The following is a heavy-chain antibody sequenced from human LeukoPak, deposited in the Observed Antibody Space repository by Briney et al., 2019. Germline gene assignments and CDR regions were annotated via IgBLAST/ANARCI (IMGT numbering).Heavy chain of an antibody. J-gene: IGHJ4*02. CDR3: ARDGYCSSGSCYGSYDY. D-gene: IGHD2-15*01. V-gene: IGHV3-48*02. CDR2: ISSSSDTI. Sequence: PGGSLRLSCAASGFIFSKYSMHWVRQAPGKGLEWVSYISSSSDTIYYADSVKGRFTISRDNAKNSLYLQMNSLRDEDTAVYYCARDGYCSSGSCYGSYDYWGQGTPVTVSS. CDR1: GFIFSKYS.